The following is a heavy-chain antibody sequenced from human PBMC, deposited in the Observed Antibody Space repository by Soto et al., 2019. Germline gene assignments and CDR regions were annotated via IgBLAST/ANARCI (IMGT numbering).Heavy chain of an antibody. CDR2: ISGSGGST. V-gene: IGHV3-23*01. CDR3: AKARRVAVAGTSDY. J-gene: IGHJ4*02. D-gene: IGHD6-19*01. CDR1: GFTFSSYA. Sequence: GGSLRLSCAASGFTFSSYAMSWVRPAPGKGLEWVSAISGSGGSTYYADSVKGRFTISRDNSKNTLYLQMNSLRAEDTAVYYCAKARRVAVAGTSDYWGQGTLVTVSS.